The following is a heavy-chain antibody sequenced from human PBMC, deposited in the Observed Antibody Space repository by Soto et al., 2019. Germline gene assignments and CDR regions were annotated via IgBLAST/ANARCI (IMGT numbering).Heavy chain of an antibody. CDR3: AKGSRVYYCSTNYYYFDS. CDR1: GFTFSSYA. Sequence: LRLSCAASGFTFSSYAMSWVRQAPGKGLEWVSGINDSGDSTYYADSVKGRFTISRDNSKNTLFLQMNSLIAEDTALYYCAKGSRVYYCSTNYYYFDSWGQGTPVTVSS. V-gene: IGHV3-23*01. J-gene: IGHJ4*02. D-gene: IGHD2-2*01. CDR2: INDSGDST.